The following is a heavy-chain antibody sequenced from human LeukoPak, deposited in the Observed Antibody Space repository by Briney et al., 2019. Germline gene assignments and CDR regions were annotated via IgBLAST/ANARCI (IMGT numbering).Heavy chain of an antibody. CDR1: GFTFSSYS. CDR2: ISSASNTI. V-gene: IGHV3-48*01. CDR3: AKGPQLGSGYHPDY. Sequence: GESLRLSCAASGFTFSSYSMNWVRQAPGKGLEWVSYISSASNTIYYADSVEGRFTISRDYSKNTVYLQLNSLGAEDTAMYYCAKGPQLGSGYHPDYWGQGTLVTVSS. D-gene: IGHD3-22*01. J-gene: IGHJ4*02.